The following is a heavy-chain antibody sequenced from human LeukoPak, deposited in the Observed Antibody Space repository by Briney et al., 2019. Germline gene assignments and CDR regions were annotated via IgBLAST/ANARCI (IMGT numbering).Heavy chain of an antibody. CDR3: ARDPTMDTAMVTSDY. V-gene: IGHV3-7*01. Sequence: GGSLRLSCAASGFTFSSYWMSWVRQAPGKGLEWVANIKQDGSEKYYVDSVKGRFTISRDNAKNSLYLQMNSLRAEDTAVYYCARDPTMDTAMVTSDYWGQGTLVTVSS. CDR2: IKQDGSEK. J-gene: IGHJ4*02. D-gene: IGHD5-18*01. CDR1: GFTFSSYW.